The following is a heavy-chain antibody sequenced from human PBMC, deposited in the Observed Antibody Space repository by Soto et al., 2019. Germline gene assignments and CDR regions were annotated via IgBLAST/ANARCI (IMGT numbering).Heavy chain of an antibody. Sequence: QITLKESGPTLVKPTQTLTLTCTFSGLSLSTSGVGVGWIRQPPGKALEWLALIYWDDDKRYSPSLKSRLTITKDTSKNQVVLTMTNMDPVDTATYYCAHSYSSSPSYYYYGMDVWGQGTTVTVSS. J-gene: IGHJ6*02. V-gene: IGHV2-5*02. CDR2: IYWDDDK. D-gene: IGHD6-13*01. CDR3: AHSYSSSPSYYYYGMDV. CDR1: GLSLSTSGVG.